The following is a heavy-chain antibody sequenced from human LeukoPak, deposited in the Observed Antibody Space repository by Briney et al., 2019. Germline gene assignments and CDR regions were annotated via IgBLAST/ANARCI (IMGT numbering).Heavy chain of an antibody. V-gene: IGHV3-53*05. CDR1: GLTVSGNY. J-gene: IGHJ4*02. CDR2: IYGGGNT. D-gene: IGHD3-22*01. Sequence: PGGSLRLSCAVSGLTVSGNYMSWVRQAPGKGLEWVSIIYGGGNTYYADSVKGRFTISRDNAKNSLYLQMNSLRAEDTALYYCAKDQTYYYDSSGTIFDYWGQGTLVTVSS. CDR3: AKDQTYYYDSSGTIFDY.